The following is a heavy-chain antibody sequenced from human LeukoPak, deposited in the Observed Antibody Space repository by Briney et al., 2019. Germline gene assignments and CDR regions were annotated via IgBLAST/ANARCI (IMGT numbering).Heavy chain of an antibody. D-gene: IGHD5-18*01. V-gene: IGHV3-66*01. Sequence: PGGSLRLSCAVSGSIGIDGYMSWVRQASGKGLEWLSVIYRGGVRYYSDSVKGRFTISRDSSNNAWHLQLHNLRVEDTAVYYCARGGYHAYYLDYWGQGSLVTVSS. CDR1: GSIGIDGY. CDR2: IYRGGVR. CDR3: ARGGYHAYYLDY. J-gene: IGHJ4*02.